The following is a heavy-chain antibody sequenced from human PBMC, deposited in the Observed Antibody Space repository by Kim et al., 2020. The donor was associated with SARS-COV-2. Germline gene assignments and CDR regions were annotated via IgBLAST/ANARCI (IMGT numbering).Heavy chain of an antibody. CDR2: ISGSGGST. D-gene: IGHD6-6*01. V-gene: IGHV3-23*01. Sequence: GGSLRLSCAASGFTFSSYAMSWVRQAPGKGLEWVSAISGSGGSTYYADYVKGRFTISRDNSKNTLYLQMNRLRAEDTAVYYCAKGHSVLPPKPYLVLPNYDYCGQGTLVTVSS. CDR1: GFTFSSYA. CDR3: AKGHSVLPPKPYLVLPNYDY. J-gene: IGHJ4*02.